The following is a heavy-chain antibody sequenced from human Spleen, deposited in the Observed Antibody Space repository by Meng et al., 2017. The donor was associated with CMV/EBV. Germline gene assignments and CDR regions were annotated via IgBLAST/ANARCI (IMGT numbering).Heavy chain of an antibody. CDR1: GFTFSTYW. J-gene: IGHJ4*02. CDR3: ARGCTNTNCYKSDFDY. D-gene: IGHD2-2*02. CDR2: INYDGSST. V-gene: IGHV3-74*01. Sequence: GGSLRLSCAASGFTFSTYWMHWVRQAPGKGLQWFSQINYDGSSTGYADSVKGRFTISRDNAKNTLHLQMNSLRAEDTAVYYCARGCTNTNCYKSDFDYWGQGTLVTVSS.